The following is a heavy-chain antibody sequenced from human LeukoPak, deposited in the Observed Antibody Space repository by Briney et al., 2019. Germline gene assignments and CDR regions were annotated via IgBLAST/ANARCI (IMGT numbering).Heavy chain of an antibody. V-gene: IGHV1-8*01. J-gene: IGHJ4*02. CDR3: ARGRGDPAGFDY. Sequence: GASVKVSCKASGYTFTSYDINWVRQATGQGLEWMGWMNPNSGNTGYAQKFQGRVTMTRNTSISTAYMEMSSLRSEDTAVYYCARGRGDPAGFDYWGQGILVTVSP. CDR1: GYTFTSYD. CDR2: MNPNSGNT. D-gene: IGHD2-21*02.